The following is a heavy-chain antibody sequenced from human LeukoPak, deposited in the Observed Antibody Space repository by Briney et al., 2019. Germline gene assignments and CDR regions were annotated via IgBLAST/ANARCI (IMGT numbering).Heavy chain of an antibody. J-gene: IGHJ4*02. CDR3: ARDIHYYGSGTPDYFDY. Sequence: GGSLRLSCAASGFTFSSYSMNWVRQAPGKGLEWVSYISSSGSTIYYADSVKGRFTISRDNAKNSLYLQMNSLRAEDTAVYYCARDIHYYGSGTPDYFDYWGQGTLVTVSS. V-gene: IGHV3-48*04. CDR1: GFTFSSYS. D-gene: IGHD3-10*01. CDR2: ISSSGSTI.